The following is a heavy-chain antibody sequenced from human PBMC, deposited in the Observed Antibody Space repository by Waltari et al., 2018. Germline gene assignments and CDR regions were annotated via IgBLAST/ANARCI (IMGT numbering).Heavy chain of an antibody. CDR1: GGTFSSYA. V-gene: IGHV1-69*05. Sequence: QVQLVQSGAEVKKPGSSVKVSCKASGGTFSSYAISWVRQAPGQGLEWMGGIIPSFGTANYGQNVQGRVTITTDESTSTAYMELSSLRSEDTAVYYCAGLSGSDGLGAFDIWGQGTMVTVSS. D-gene: IGHD1-26*01. CDR2: IIPSFGTA. J-gene: IGHJ3*02. CDR3: AGLSGSDGLGAFDI.